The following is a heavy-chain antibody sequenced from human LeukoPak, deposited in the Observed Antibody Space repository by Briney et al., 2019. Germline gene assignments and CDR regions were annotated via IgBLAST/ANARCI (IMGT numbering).Heavy chain of an antibody. V-gene: IGHV3-21*01. CDR2: IGTSGTYI. CDR3: AREGAVSQLLYNWFDS. Sequence: SGGSLRLSCAASGFTFSSYSMNWVRQAPGKGLEWVSSIGTSGTYIYYADSVKGRFTISRDNAKNSLYLQMNSLRAEDTAVYYCAREGAVSQLLYNWFDSWGQGTLVTVSS. D-gene: IGHD2-2*01. CDR1: GFTFSSYS. J-gene: IGHJ5*01.